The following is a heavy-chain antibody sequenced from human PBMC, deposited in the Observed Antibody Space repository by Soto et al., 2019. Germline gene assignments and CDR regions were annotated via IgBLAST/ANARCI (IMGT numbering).Heavy chain of an antibody. J-gene: IGHJ6*02. D-gene: IGHD1-26*01. CDR1: GASIRSNNR. Sequence: SETLSLTCAVSGASIRSNNRWSWVRQPPGKGLEWIGEIYHSGSTNYNPSLKSRVTISVDKSKNQFSLNLSSMTATDTAVYYCARVSGSYYYGMDVWGQGTTVTVSS. CDR3: ARVSGSYYYGMDV. V-gene: IGHV4-4*02. CDR2: IYHSGST.